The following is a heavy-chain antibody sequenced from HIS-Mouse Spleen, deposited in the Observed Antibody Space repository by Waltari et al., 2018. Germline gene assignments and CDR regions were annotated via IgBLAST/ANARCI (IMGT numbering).Heavy chain of an antibody. CDR1: GFSLSTSGMC. D-gene: IGHD6-19*01. V-gene: IGHV2-70*15. CDR3: ARIAEGYSSGWYAFDY. J-gene: IGHJ4*02. CDR2: IDWDDDK. Sequence: QVTLRESGPALVKPTQTLTLTCTFSGFSLSTSGMCVSWILQPPGKALEWLARIDWDDDKYYSTSLKTRLTISKETSKNQVVLTRTNMEPVSRATYYCARIAEGYSSGWYAFDYWGQGTLVTVSS.